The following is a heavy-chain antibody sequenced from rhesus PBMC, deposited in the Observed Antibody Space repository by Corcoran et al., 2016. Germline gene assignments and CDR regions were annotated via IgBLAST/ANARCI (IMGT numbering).Heavy chain of an antibody. V-gene: IGHV3-59*01. J-gene: IGHJ4*01. CDR3: AGWYSSCLGY. Sequence: EVQLVESGGGLAKPGGSLRLSCAASGFTFSDYYMHWVRQASGKGMEWVSRISSGGGSTWYADSVKGRFTISRENDKNTLYLQMNSLRAEDTAGYYCAGWYSSCLGYWGQGVLVTVSS. D-gene: IGHD6-13*01. CDR2: ISSGGGST. CDR1: GFTFSDYY.